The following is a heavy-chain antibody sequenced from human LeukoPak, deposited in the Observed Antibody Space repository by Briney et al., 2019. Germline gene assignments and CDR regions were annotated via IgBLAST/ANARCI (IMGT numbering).Heavy chain of an antibody. CDR1: GGSFSGHY. J-gene: IGHJ6*03. CDR2: INHSGST. CDR3: ARDRVGQQLVGRKYYYYYMDV. Sequence: PSETLSLTCAVYGGSFSGHYWSWIRQPPGKGLEWIGEINHSGSTNYNPSLKSRVTISVDTSKNQFSLKLSSVTAADTAVYYCARDRVGQQLVGRKYYYYYMDVWGKGNTVTISS. V-gene: IGHV4-34*01. D-gene: IGHD6-13*01.